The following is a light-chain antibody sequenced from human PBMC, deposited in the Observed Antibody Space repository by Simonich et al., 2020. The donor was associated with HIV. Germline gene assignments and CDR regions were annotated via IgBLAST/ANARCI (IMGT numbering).Light chain of an antibody. Sequence: QSVLTQPPSASGTPGQRVTISCSGSSSNIGSNTVNWHQQLPGTAPKLLIYDNNKRPSGIPDRFSGSKSGTSATLGITGLQTGDEADYYCGTWDSSLSAGVFGGGTQLTVL. CDR1: SSNIGSNT. CDR3: GTWDSSLSAGV. V-gene: IGLV1-51*01. J-gene: IGLJ7*01. CDR2: DNN.